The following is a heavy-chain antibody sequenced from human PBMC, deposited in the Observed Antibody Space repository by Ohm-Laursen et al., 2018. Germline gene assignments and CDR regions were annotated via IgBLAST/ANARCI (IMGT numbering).Heavy chain of an antibody. Sequence: SLRLSCAASGFTFSSYAMSWVRQAPGKGLEWVSAISGSGGSTYYADSVKGRFTISRDNSKNTLYMQMNSLRAEDTALYYFARVVTDGDRLHTFDYWGQGTLVTASS. CDR2: ISGSGGST. CDR3: ARVVTDGDRLHTFDY. J-gene: IGHJ4*02. CDR1: GFTFSSYA. D-gene: IGHD2-21*02. V-gene: IGHV3-23*01.